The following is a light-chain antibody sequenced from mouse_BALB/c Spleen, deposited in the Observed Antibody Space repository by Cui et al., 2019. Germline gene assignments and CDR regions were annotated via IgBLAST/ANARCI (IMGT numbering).Light chain of an antibody. CDR1: CSVNY. V-gene: IGKV4-80*01. CDR3: HQWSSYPWT. CDR2: STS. J-gene: IGKJ1*01. Sequence: IVLTPSPAIMSALVGEETTRSSSARCSVNYMHWYQQKSGTSPKLLIYSTSSLASGVPSRFSGSGSGTFYSLTISSVEAEDAADYYCHQWSSYPWTFGGGTKLEIK.